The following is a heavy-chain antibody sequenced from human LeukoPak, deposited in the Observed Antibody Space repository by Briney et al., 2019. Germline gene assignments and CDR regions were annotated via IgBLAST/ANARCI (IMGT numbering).Heavy chain of an antibody. CDR1: GGSINRYY. CDR2: IFTSGRI. Sequence: SETLSLTCSVSGGSINRYYWSWIRQPPGKGLEWIGYIFTSGRINYNPSLKSRVTISVDTSKNQFSLKLHSVTAADTAVYYCAMNQMWDGVYYHYYYYMDVWGKGTTVSVSS. V-gene: IGHV4-4*09. CDR3: AMNQMWDGVYYHYYYYMDV. D-gene: IGHD1-26*01. J-gene: IGHJ6*03.